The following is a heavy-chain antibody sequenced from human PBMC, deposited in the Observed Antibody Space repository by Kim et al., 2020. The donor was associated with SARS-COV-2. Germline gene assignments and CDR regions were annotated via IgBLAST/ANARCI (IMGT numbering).Heavy chain of an antibody. CDR2: ISWNSGSI. CDR3: AKGLYGAIYYGMDV. J-gene: IGHJ6*02. CDR1: GFTFDDYA. V-gene: IGHV3-9*01. D-gene: IGHD4-17*01. Sequence: GGSLRLSCAASGFTFDDYAMHWVRQAPGKGLEWVSGISWNSGSIGYADSVKGRFTISRDNAKNSLYLQMNSLRAEDTALYYCAKGLYGAIYYGMDVWGQGTTVTVSS.